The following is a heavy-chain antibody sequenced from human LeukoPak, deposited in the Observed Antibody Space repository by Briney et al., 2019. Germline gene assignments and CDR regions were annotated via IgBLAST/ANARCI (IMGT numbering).Heavy chain of an antibody. CDR1: VFTFTSDE. Sequence: GGSLRLSSAEPVFTFTSDEMKSVRQAPGMGLEWVSYICSRGRYIYYAESVKGRFTISRDNAKNSLYLQMNSLRAEDTAVYYCARDRYYYGSGWYVPGLPDYWGQGTLVTVSS. D-gene: IGHD3-10*01. CDR2: ICSRGRYI. J-gene: IGHJ4*02. CDR3: ARDRYYYGSGWYVPGLPDY. V-gene: IGHV3-48*03.